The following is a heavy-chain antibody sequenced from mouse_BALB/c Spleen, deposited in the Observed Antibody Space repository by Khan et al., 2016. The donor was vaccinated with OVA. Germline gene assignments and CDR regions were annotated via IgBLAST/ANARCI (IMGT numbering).Heavy chain of an antibody. J-gene: IGHJ3*01. V-gene: IGHV1-4*01. Sequence: VQLQQSGAELARPGASLKMSCKASGYTFTSYTIHWVRQRPGLTLEWIGHINPSNDYTNYNQKFKEKATLIVDKSSSTAYIQLRSLTSEDSAVYYCVREWAYHRSDGWFAYWGQGTLVTVSA. CDR3: VREWAYHRSDGWFAY. CDR1: GYTFTSYT. D-gene: IGHD2-14*01. CDR2: INPSNDYT.